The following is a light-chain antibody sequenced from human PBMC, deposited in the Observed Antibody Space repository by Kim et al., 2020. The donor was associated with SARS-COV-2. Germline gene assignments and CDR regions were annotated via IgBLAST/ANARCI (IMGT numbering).Light chain of an antibody. CDR1: QSITTS. Sequence: SASIGDRVTITSRTSQSITTSLNWYQHKPGKAPSLLIYSISTLQDGVPSRFSGSGSGTDFTLTISSLQLEDFATYYCQQSHNIPFTFGQGTKLEIK. J-gene: IGKJ2*01. V-gene: IGKV1-39*01. CDR2: SIS. CDR3: QQSHNIPFT.